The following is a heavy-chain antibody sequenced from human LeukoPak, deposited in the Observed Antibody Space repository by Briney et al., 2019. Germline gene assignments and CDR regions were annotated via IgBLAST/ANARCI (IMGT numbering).Heavy chain of an antibody. V-gene: IGHV3-21*05. CDR3: AREPRLLWFGEANEP. CDR2: ISSSSSYI. J-gene: IGHJ5*02. CDR1: GFTSSSYS. Sequence: KPGGSLRLSCAASGFTSSSYSMNWVRQAPGKGLEWVSYISSSSSYIYYADSVKGRFTISRDNAKNSLYLQMNSLRAEDTAVYYCAREPRLLWFGEANEPWGQGTLVTVSS. D-gene: IGHD3-10*01.